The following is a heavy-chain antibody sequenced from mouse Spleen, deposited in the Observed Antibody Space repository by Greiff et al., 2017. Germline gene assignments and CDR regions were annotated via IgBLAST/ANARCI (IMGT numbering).Heavy chain of an antibody. J-gene: IGHJ2*01. CDR1: GYTFTDYE. D-gene: IGHD2-3*01. CDR3: TREGDGYPNY. CDR2: IDPETGGT. V-gene: IGHV1-15*01. Sequence: VQLQQSGAELVRPGASVTLSCKASGYTFTDYEMHWVKQTPVHGLEWIGAIDPETGGTAYNQKFKGKAILTADKSSSTAYMELRSLTSEDSAVYYCTREGDGYPNYWGQGTTLTVSS.